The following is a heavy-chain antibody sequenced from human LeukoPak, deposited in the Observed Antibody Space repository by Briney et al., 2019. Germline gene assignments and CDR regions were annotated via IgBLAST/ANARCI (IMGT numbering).Heavy chain of an antibody. D-gene: IGHD6-13*01. Sequence: GGSLRLSCAASGFTFSSYAMSWVRQAPGKGLEWVSAISGSGGSTYYADSVKGRFTIPRGNSKNTLYLQMNSLRAEDTAVYYCAKSSGYSSAAGTGTRRYFDYWGRGTLVTVSS. CDR3: AKSSGYSSAAGTGTRRYFDY. CDR2: ISGSGGST. V-gene: IGHV3-23*01. CDR1: GFTFSSYA. J-gene: IGHJ4*02.